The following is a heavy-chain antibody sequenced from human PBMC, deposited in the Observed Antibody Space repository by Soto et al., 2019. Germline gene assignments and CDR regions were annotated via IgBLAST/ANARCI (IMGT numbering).Heavy chain of an antibody. CDR3: XXXGXXXXXXXXXXXXXLDV. CDR2: IWYDGTNK. J-gene: IGHJ6*02. Sequence: QVQLVESGGGVVQPGWSLRLSCAASGFTFSDYGMHWVRQAPGRGLEWVAVIWYDGTNKYYADSVKGRFTISRDNSKNTLYLQMNSLRVXDXXXXXXXXXGXXXXXXXXXXXXXLDVWGQGTTVTVSS. CDR1: GFTFSDYG. V-gene: IGHV3-33*01.